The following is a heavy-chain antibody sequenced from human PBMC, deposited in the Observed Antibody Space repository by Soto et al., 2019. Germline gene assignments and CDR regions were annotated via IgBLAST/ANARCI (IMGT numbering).Heavy chain of an antibody. CDR1: GGTFSSYA. J-gene: IGHJ4*02. Sequence: ASVKVSCKASGGTFSSYAISWVRQAPGQGLEWMGGIIPIVGTTSYAQKFQGRVTMTGDASTSTAYMELSSLRSEDTAVYYCARDRGLYDYGDSGSSEFDYWGKGSLVTVSS. CDR2: IIPIVGTT. V-gene: IGHV1-69*13. CDR3: ARDRGLYDYGDSGSSEFDY. D-gene: IGHD4-17*01.